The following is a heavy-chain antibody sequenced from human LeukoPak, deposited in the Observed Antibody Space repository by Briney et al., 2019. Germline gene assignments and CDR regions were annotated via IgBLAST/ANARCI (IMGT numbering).Heavy chain of an antibody. J-gene: IGHJ3*02. D-gene: IGHD3-10*01. Sequence: PWETLSLTCAVYGGSFSGYHWRWIRQPTGKGLEWIGEINHSGSTNHNPSLRSRVSISVDRPKNQFSLKLRSVNVADTAVYYCARDSGTDAFDIWGQGTMVTVSS. CDR2: INHSGST. CDR1: GGSFSGYH. CDR3: ARDSGTDAFDI. V-gene: IGHV4-34*01.